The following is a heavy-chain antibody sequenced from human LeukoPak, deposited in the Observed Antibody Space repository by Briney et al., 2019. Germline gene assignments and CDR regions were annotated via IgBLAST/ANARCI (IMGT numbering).Heavy chain of an antibody. CDR2: IWDDGSSK. V-gene: IGHV3-33*06. CDR1: GFTFSSYG. CDR3: AKPTRGSGRFLIDV. Sequence: PGGSLRLSCAASGFTFSSYGMHWARQAPGKGLEWVAVIWDDGSSKYYGDSVKGRFTISRDNSKNTLYLQMNSLRAEDTAVYYCAKPTRGSGRFLIDVWGQGTLVTVSS. D-gene: IGHD2-15*01. J-gene: IGHJ4*02.